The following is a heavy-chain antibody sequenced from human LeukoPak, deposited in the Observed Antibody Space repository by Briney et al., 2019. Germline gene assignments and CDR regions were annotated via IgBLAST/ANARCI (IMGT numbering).Heavy chain of an antibody. CDR3: ARGPPPDFDC. J-gene: IGHJ4*02. Sequence: PSETLSLTCTVSGGSISDYYWSWIRQPAGKGLEWIGRIYTTGSTDYNPSLKSRATMSVDTSKNQFSLKLSSVTAADTAVYYCARGPPPDFDCWGQGTLVTVSS. CDR1: GGSISDYY. V-gene: IGHV4-4*07. CDR2: IYTTGST.